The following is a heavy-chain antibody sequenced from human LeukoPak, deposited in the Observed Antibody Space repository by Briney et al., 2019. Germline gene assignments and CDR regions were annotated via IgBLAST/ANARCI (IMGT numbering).Heavy chain of an antibody. CDR1: GGSISSGDYC. D-gene: IGHD3-16*01. J-gene: IGHJ4*02. CDR3: ARVDGGNYFDY. V-gene: IGHV4-30-4*01. CDR2: IYYSGST. Sequence: PSQTLSLTCTVSGGSISSGDYCWSWIRQPPGKGLEWIGYIYYSGSTYYNPSLKSRVTISLDTSKNQFSLKLSSVTAADTAVYYCARVDGGNYFDYWGQGTLVTVSS.